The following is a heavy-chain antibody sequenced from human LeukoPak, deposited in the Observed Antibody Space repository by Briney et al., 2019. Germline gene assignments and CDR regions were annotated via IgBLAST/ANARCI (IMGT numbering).Heavy chain of an antibody. V-gene: IGHV1-69*06. CDR1: GGTFSSYA. D-gene: IGHD2-2*01. CDR2: IIPIFGTA. Sequence: SVKVSCKASGGTFSSYATSWVRQAPGQGLEWMGGIIPIFGTANYAQKFQGRVTITADKSTSTAYMELSSLRSEDTAVYYCARGQPCSSTSCAMREFDYWGQGTLVTVSS. CDR3: ARGQPCSSTSCAMREFDY. J-gene: IGHJ4*02.